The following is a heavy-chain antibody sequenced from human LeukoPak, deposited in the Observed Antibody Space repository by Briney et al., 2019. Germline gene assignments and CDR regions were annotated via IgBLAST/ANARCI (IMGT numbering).Heavy chain of an antibody. CDR2: IIPILGIA. J-gene: IGHJ6*02. V-gene: IGHV1-69*04. CDR3: ARVYVNDYYYGMDV. Sequence: GASVKVSCKASGGTFSSYAISWVRQAPGQGLEWMGRIIPILGIANYAQKFQGRVTITADKSTSTAYMELSSLRSENTAVYYCARVYVNDYYYGMDVWGQGTTVTVSS. D-gene: IGHD5/OR15-5a*01. CDR1: GGTFSSYA.